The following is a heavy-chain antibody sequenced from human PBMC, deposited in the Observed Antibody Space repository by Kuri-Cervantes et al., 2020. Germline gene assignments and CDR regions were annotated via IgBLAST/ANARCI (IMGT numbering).Heavy chain of an antibody. Sequence: GESLKIPCAASGFTFSSYGMHWVRQAPGKGLVWVSRINSDGNSTSYADSVKGRFTISRDNAKNTLYLQMNSLRAEDTAVYYCARAFRGYYGSGGYRFFDYWGQGTLVTVPS. D-gene: IGHD3-10*01. CDR3: ARAFRGYYGSGGYRFFDY. CDR2: INSDGNST. V-gene: IGHV3-74*01. J-gene: IGHJ4*02. CDR1: GFTFSSYG.